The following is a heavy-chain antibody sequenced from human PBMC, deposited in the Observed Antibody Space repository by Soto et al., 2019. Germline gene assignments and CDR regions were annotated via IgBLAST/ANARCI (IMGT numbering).Heavy chain of an antibody. CDR1: GYTFTSYC. J-gene: IGHJ4*02. Sequence: GASVNVSCKSSGYTFTSYCISWVRQAPGQGLEWMGWISAYNGNTNYAQKLQGRVTMTTDTSTSTAYMELRSLRSDDTAVYYCARDLGSGDYDYWGQGTLVTVSS. D-gene: IGHD4-17*01. V-gene: IGHV1-18*01. CDR2: ISAYNGNT. CDR3: ARDLGSGDYDY.